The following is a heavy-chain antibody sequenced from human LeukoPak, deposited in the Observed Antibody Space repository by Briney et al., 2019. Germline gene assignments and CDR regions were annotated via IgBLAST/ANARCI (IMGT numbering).Heavy chain of an antibody. J-gene: IGHJ4*02. CDR3: ARGEQYYDILTEFDY. CDR1: GYTFTSYG. Sequence: ASVKVSCKASGYTFTSYGISWVRQAPGQGREWMGWISAYNGNTNYAQKLQGRVTITADTSTTTAYMELSSLRSEDTAVYFCARGEQYYDILTEFDYWGQGTLVTVSS. D-gene: IGHD3-9*01. V-gene: IGHV1-18*01. CDR2: ISAYNGNT.